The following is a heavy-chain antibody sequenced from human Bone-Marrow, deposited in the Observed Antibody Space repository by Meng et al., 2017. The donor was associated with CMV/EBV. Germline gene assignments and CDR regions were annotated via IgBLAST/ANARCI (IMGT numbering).Heavy chain of an antibody. CDR2: TYYRSKWYN. V-gene: IGHV6-1*01. Sequence: SETLSLTCAISGDSVSSNSAAWNWIRQSPSRGLEWPGRTYYRSKWYNDYAVSVKSRITINPDTSKNQFSLQLNSVTPEDTAVYYCARDHDSSAALILFDYWGQGTLVTVSS. D-gene: IGHD3-22*01. CDR1: GDSVSSNSAA. CDR3: ARDHDSSAALILFDY. J-gene: IGHJ4*02.